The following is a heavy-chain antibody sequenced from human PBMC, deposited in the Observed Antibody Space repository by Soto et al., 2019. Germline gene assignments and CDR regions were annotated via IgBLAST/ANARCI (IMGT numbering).Heavy chain of an antibody. D-gene: IGHD4-17*01. V-gene: IGHV4-31*03. CDR3: ARDYGGNSKYYYYGMDV. J-gene: IGHJ6*01. CDR1: GGSISIGGYY. CDR2: IYYSGST. Sequence: PSETLSITCTFSGGSISIGGYYWSWIRQHPGKGLEWIGYIYYSGSTYYNPSLKSRVTISVDTSKNQFSLKLSSVTAADTAVYYCARDYGGNSKYYYYGMDVWGQGTPVTVSS.